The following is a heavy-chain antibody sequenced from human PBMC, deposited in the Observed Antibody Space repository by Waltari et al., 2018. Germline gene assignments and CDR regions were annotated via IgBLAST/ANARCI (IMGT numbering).Heavy chain of an antibody. J-gene: IGHJ3*02. V-gene: IGHV2-26*04. CDR3: AYEAGYYDSSGYYGNAFDI. D-gene: IGHD3-22*01. Sequence: QVTLKESGPVLVKPTETLTLTCTVSGFSLSNARMGVSWIRQPPGKALEWLAHIFSNDEKSYSTSLKSRLTSSKDTSKSQVVLTMTNMDPVDTATYYCAYEAGYYDSSGYYGNAFDIWGQGTMVTVSS. CDR2: IFSNDEK. CDR1: GFSLSNARMG.